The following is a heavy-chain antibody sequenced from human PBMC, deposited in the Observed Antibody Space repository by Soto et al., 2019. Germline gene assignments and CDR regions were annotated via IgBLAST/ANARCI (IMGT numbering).Heavy chain of an antibody. Sequence: ASVKVSCKASGYTFTSYDINWVRQATGQGLEWMGWMNPNSGNTGYAQKFQGRVTMTRNTSISTAYMELSSLRSEDTAVYYCARAPQIAMYYYCYYMDVWGKGTTVTVSS. CDR2: MNPNSGNT. V-gene: IGHV1-8*01. D-gene: IGHD6-13*01. J-gene: IGHJ6*03. CDR1: GYTFTSYD. CDR3: ARAPQIAMYYYCYYMDV.